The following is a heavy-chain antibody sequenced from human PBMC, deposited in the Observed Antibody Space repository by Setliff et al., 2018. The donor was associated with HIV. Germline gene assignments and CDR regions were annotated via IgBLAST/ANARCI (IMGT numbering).Heavy chain of an antibody. CDR3: ARDPSIAVAGAAV. J-gene: IGHJ6*02. D-gene: IGHD6-19*01. CDR1: GGTFSSYA. CDR2: IIPIFGTT. Sequence: ASVKVSCKASGGTFSSYAISWVRQAPGQGLEWMGGIIPIFGTTNYAQKFQGRVTITADEWMSTAYMELSSLRSEDTAVYYCARDPSIAVAGAAVWGQGTTVTVSS. V-gene: IGHV1-69*13.